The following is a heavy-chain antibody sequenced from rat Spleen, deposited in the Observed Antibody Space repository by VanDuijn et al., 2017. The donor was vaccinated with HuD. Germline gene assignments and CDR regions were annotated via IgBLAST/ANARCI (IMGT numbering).Heavy chain of an antibody. J-gene: IGHJ3*01. CDR2: ISPSGATT. D-gene: IGHD1-4*01. Sequence: EVQLVGSGGGSVQPGRSMKLSCAASGFTLSDYVMHWIRQAPTKGLEWVTSISPSGATTNYRDSVKGRFTISRDNARGTLYLQMDSLRSEDTATYYCARVGTRVSRFAYWGQGTLVTVSS. CDR1: GFTLSDYV. V-gene: IGHV5-19*01. CDR3: ARVGTRVSRFAY.